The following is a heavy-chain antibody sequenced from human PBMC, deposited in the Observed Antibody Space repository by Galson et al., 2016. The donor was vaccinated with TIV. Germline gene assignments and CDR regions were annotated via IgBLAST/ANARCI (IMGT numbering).Heavy chain of an antibody. CDR1: GDTFSMIV. Sequence: SVKVSCKASGDTFSMIVFNWVRQAPGQGLDWMGGINPLLGTVNNAQKFQSRVTFTADESRSTAYMELSSLKSEDTAIYYCATELCTNGVCDELDYWGQGTLVTVSS. D-gene: IGHD2-8*01. V-gene: IGHV1-69*13. CDR3: ATELCTNGVCDELDY. CDR2: INPLLGTV. J-gene: IGHJ4*02.